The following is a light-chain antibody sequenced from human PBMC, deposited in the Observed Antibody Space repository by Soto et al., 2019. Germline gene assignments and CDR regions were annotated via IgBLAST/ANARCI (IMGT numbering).Light chain of an antibody. V-gene: IGKV1-9*01. CDR1: RGISSY. Sequence: IQLTQSPSSLSASVGDSVTLTCQASRGISSYLAWYQQKPGKPPKLLVYSASTLQSGVPSRFSGSGSGPDFTLTISSLQPEDSATYFCQQLNSYPQTFGQGTRLEI. CDR2: SAS. CDR3: QQLNSYPQT. J-gene: IGKJ5*01.